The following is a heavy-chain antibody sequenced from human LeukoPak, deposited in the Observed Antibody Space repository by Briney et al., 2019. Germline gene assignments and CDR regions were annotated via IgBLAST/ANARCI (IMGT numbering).Heavy chain of an antibody. V-gene: IGHV1-8*01. CDR2: MNPNSGNT. D-gene: IGHD6-19*01. J-gene: IGHJ5*02. Sequence: GASVEVSCKASGYIFTSYDINWVRQATGQGLEWMGWMNPNSGNTGYAQKFQGRVTMTRNTSISTAYMELSSLRSEDTAVYYCARGRVAGTGWFDPWGQGTLVTVSS. CDR3: ARGRVAGTGWFDP. CDR1: GYIFTSYD.